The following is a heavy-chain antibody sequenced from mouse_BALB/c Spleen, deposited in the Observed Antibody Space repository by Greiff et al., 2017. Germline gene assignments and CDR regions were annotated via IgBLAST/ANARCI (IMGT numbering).Heavy chain of an antibody. Sequence: QVQLQQSGTVLARPGASVKMSCKASGYTFTSYWINWVKQRPGQGLEWIGDIYPGRGITNYNEKFKSKATLTLDTSSSTAYMQLSSLTSEDSAVYYCSRGTLYYAMDYWGQGTSVTVSS. V-gene: IGHV1-55*01. J-gene: IGHJ4*01. CDR1: GYTFTSYW. CDR2: IYPGRGIT. D-gene: IGHD3-3*01. CDR3: SRGTLYYAMDY.